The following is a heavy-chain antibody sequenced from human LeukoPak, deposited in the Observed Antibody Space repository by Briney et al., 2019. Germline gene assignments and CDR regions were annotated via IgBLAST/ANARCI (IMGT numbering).Heavy chain of an antibody. CDR1: GYTFTNYG. Sequence: GDSVKISCKAPGYTFTNYGIAWVRQAPGQGLEWMGWINTRSGDAQLAHSLQARVTMTTDTSTSTASMELGSLGSDDTAVYYCARDTDFSIDYWGQGSLVTVSS. CDR3: ARDTDFSIDY. CDR2: INTRSGDA. V-gene: IGHV1-18*01. D-gene: IGHD2/OR15-2a*01. J-gene: IGHJ4*02.